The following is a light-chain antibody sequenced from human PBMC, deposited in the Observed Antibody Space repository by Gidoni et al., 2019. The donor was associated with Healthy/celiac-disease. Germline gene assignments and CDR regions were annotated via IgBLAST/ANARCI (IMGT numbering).Light chain of an antibody. CDR1: SSDVGGYNY. J-gene: IGLJ3*02. Sequence: QSALTQPASVSGSPGQSIPISCTGTSSDVGGYNYVSWYQQHPGKAPKLMIYEVSNRPSGVPDRFSGSKSGNTASLTISGLQAEDEADYYCSSYTSSSWVFGGGTKLTVL. CDR2: EVS. CDR3: SSYTSSSWV. V-gene: IGLV2-14*01.